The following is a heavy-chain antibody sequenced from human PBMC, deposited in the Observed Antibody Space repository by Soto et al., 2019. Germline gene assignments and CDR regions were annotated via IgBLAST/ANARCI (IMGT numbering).Heavy chain of an antibody. D-gene: IGHD3-16*01. CDR3: ARGGLALMDV. Sequence: ASVKVSCKASGYTFTSYAIHWVRQAPGQRLEWMGWINAGNGNTKYSQNFQGRVTITRDTSAITAYMELSTLRSEVTAVYYCARGGLALMDVWGQGTTVTVSS. CDR1: GYTFTSYA. CDR2: INAGNGNT. J-gene: IGHJ6*02. V-gene: IGHV1-3*01.